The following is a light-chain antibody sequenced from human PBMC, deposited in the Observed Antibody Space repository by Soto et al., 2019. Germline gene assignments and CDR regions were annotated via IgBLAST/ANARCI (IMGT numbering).Light chain of an antibody. V-gene: IGKV1-12*01. CDR3: QQANSFPYT. J-gene: IGKJ2*01. CDR2: SAS. CDR1: QGISTW. Sequence: DIQMTQSPSSVSASVGDRVTITCRASQGISTWVAWFQQKPGKAPKLLIYSASSLHSGVPSRFSGTGSGTDFTLTISSLQPEDFGTYYCQQANSFPYTFGQGTKLEIK.